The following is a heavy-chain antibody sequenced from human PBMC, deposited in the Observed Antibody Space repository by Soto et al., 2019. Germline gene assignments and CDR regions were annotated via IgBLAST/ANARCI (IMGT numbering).Heavy chain of an antibody. CDR3: TRKVATFNFNL. V-gene: IGHV1-2*02. D-gene: IGHD5-12*01. J-gene: IGHJ4*02. CDR2: INPDTGGT. CDR1: GYTFSGYY. Sequence: ASVKVSCKASGYTFSGYYLHWVRQAPGQGLEWMGWINPDTGGTNYAEKFQGRVTMTRDTSIGTAYLEVNGLTSDDTAVFYCTRKVATFNFNLWGQGTQGTVS.